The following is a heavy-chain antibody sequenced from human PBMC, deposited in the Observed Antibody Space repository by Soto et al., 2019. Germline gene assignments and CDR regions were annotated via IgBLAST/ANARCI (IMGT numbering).Heavy chain of an antibody. CDR3: ARTPDSGGKTEYFQH. CDR2: IIPILGIA. J-gene: IGHJ1*01. D-gene: IGHD2-15*01. Sequence: QVQLVQSGAEVKKPGSSVKVSCKASGGTFSSYTISWVRQAPGQGLEWMGRIIPILGIANYAQKFQGRVTITAEKSTSTTYMEVSSLRSEDTAVYYCARTPDSGGKTEYFQHWGQGTMVTVSS. CDR1: GGTFSSYT. V-gene: IGHV1-69*02.